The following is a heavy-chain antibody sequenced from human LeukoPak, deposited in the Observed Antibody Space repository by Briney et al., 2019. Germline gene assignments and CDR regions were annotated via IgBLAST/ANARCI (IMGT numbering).Heavy chain of an antibody. CDR1: GYTFASYG. CDR3: AREGYDGSGYYFDY. V-gene: IGHV1-18*01. J-gene: IGHJ4*02. Sequence: ASVKVSCKTSGYTFASYGINWVRQAPGQGPEWVGWISTYNGNTIFAPKLQGRVTMTTDTSTSAAYMELRSLRSDDTAVYYCAREGYDGSGYYFDYWGQGTLVTVSS. D-gene: IGHD3-22*01. CDR2: ISTYNGNT.